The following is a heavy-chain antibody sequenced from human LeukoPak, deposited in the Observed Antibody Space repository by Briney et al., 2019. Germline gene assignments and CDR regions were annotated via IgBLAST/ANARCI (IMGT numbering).Heavy chain of an antibody. CDR2: IKQDGSEK. Sequence: GGSLRLSCAASGFTFSSYWMSWVRQAPGKGLEWVAHIKQDGSEKYYVDSVKGRFTISRDNAKNSLYLQMNSLRAEDTAVYYCARVDYGDYIVNFDYWGQGTLVTVSS. CDR3: ARVDYGDYIVNFDY. J-gene: IGHJ4*02. CDR1: GFTFSSYW. V-gene: IGHV3-7*04. D-gene: IGHD4-17*01.